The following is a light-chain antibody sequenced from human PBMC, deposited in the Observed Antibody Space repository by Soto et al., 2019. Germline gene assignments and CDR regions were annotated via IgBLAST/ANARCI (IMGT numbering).Light chain of an antibody. CDR2: YAS. Sequence: DIQMTQSPSTLSAPVGDRITITCRASQRISDFLAWYQQKPGKAPKLLIYYASSLQSGVPSRFSGSGSGTEFTLTISSLQPDDFATYYCQQYNSYWTFGQGTKVDIK. V-gene: IGKV1-5*01. CDR1: QRISDF. CDR3: QQYNSYWT. J-gene: IGKJ1*01.